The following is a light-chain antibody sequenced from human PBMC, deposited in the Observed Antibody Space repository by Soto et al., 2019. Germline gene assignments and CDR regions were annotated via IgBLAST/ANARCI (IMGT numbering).Light chain of an antibody. CDR3: QQYNSYSST. Sequence: IQMTQSPSPLPASVGDRVTITCRASQSISSWLAWYQQKPGKAPKLLIYDASSLESGVPSRFSGSGSGTEFTLTISSLQPDDFATYYCQQYNSYSSTFGQGTKVDIK. V-gene: IGKV1-5*01. J-gene: IGKJ1*01. CDR2: DAS. CDR1: QSISSW.